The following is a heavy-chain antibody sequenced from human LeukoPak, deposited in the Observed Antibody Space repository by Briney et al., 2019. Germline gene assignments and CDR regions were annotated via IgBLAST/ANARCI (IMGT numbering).Heavy chain of an antibody. V-gene: IGHV3-23*01. Sequence: PGGSLRLSCAASGSTFSSYAMSWVRQAPGKGLEWVSAISASGGSTHYADSVKGRFTISRDISKNTLYVQMNNLRADDTAVYYCAKEGIDTSYFDSWGQGTLVTVSA. J-gene: IGHJ4*02. CDR1: GSTFSSYA. CDR2: ISASGGST. D-gene: IGHD2-2*01. CDR3: AKEGIDTSYFDS.